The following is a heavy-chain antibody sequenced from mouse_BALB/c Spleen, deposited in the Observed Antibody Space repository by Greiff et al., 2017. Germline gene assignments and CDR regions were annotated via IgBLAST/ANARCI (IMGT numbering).Heavy chain of an antibody. D-gene: IGHD4-1*01. V-gene: IGHV3-2*02. Sequence: EVKLQESGPGLVKPSQSLSLSCTVTGYSITSDYVWYWIRQCPGNKLEWMGYISYSGSTSYNPSLKSRTSITRDTSKNQFFLQLNTVTTEDTATYYCAWGFDYWGQGTTLTVSS. J-gene: IGHJ2*01. CDR1: GYSITSDYV. CDR2: ISYSGST. CDR3: AWGFDY.